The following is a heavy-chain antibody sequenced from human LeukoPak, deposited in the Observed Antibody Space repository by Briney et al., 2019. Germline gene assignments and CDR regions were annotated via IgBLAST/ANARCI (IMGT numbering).Heavy chain of an antibody. Sequence: KSSETLSLTCTVSGGSVSSGSYYWSWIRQPPGKGLEWIGYIYYSGSTNYNPSLKSRVTISVDTSKNQFSLKLSSVTAADTAVYYCARFDSSPSLDYWGQGTLVTVSS. CDR3: ARFDSSPSLDY. CDR2: IYYSGST. V-gene: IGHV4-61*01. CDR1: GGSVSSGSYY. D-gene: IGHD6-6*01. J-gene: IGHJ4*02.